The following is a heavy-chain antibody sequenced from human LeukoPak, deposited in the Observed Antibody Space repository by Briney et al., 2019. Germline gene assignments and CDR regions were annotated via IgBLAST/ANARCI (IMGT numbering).Heavy chain of an antibody. V-gene: IGHV3-23*01. CDR1: GFTFSSYA. D-gene: IGHD4-17*01. CDR3: ASGPPTTVTTFGDY. J-gene: IGHJ4*02. CDR2: ICSRGGST. Sequence: PGGSLRLSCAASGFTFSSYAMSWVRQPPGTGQEWVSAICSRGGSTYSARPVRGRFPFSRDNSKTTLYLKMNSLRAENTAVYYCASGPPTTVTTFGDYWGQGTLVTVSS.